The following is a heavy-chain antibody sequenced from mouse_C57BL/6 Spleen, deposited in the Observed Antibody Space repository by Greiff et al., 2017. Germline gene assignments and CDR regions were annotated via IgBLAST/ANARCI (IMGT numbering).Heavy chain of an antibody. CDR3: AREGDVAWFAY. J-gene: IGHJ3*01. V-gene: IGHV1-81*01. D-gene: IGHD3-3*01. CDR1: GYTFTSYG. CDR2: IYPRSGNN. Sequence: VQLQQSGAELARPGASVKLSCKASGYTFTSYGISWVKQRTGKGLEWIGEIYPRSGNNYYNEKFKGKATLTADKSSSTAYMELRSLTSEDSAVYFCAREGDVAWFAYWGQGTLVTVSA.